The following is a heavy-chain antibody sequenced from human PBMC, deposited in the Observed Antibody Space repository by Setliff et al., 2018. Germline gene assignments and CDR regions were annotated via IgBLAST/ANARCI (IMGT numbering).Heavy chain of an antibody. V-gene: IGHV3-48*04. J-gene: IGHJ4*02. D-gene: IGHD2-21*01. CDR1: GFTFSSYS. CDR2: ISSSSSTI. CDR3: ARGLGPLF. Sequence: GGSLRLSCAASGFTFSSYSINWVRQAPGKGLEWVSYISSSSSTIYYADSVKGRFTISRDNAKNSLYLRMNSLRAEDTAVYYCARGLGPLFWGQGTLVTVSS.